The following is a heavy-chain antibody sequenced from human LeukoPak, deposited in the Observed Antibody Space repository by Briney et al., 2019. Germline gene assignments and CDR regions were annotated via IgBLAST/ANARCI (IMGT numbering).Heavy chain of an antibody. Sequence: SETLSLTCTVSGGSISSYYWSWIRQPPGKGLEWIGYIYYSGSTNYNPSLKSRVTISVDTSKNQFSLKLSSVTAADTAVYYCATTREAAGTSQLVDYWGQGTLVTVSS. CDR2: IYYSGST. D-gene: IGHD6-13*01. CDR3: ATTREAAGTSQLVDY. CDR1: GGSISSYY. J-gene: IGHJ4*02. V-gene: IGHV4-59*01.